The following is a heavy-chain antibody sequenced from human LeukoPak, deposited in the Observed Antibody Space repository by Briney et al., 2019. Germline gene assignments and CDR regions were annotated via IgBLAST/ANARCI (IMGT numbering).Heavy chain of an antibody. Sequence: ASVKVSCKASGYTFTSYYMHWVRQAPGQGLEWMGIINPSGGMTTYAQKFQSRVTMTRDMPTSTVYMELSSLRSEDTAVYYCARSGPFYYGGALDIWGQGTMVTVSS. CDR1: GYTFTSYY. J-gene: IGHJ3*02. CDR3: ARSGPFYYGGALDI. CDR2: INPSGGMT. V-gene: IGHV1-46*01. D-gene: IGHD3-10*01.